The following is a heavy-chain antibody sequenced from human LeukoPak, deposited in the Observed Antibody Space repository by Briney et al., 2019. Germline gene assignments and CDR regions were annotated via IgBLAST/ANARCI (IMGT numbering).Heavy chain of an antibody. Sequence: ASVKVSCKASGYTFTGYYMHWVRQAPGQGLEWMGWINPNSGGTNYAQKFQGWVTMTRDTSISTAYMELSRLRSDDTAVYYCARGYALWFGELSSFDYWGQGTLVTVSS. D-gene: IGHD3-10*01. CDR2: INPNSGGT. V-gene: IGHV1-2*04. CDR1: GYTFTGYY. J-gene: IGHJ4*02. CDR3: ARGYALWFGELSSFDY.